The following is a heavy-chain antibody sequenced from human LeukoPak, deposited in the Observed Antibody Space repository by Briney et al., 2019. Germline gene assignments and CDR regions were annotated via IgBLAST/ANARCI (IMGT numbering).Heavy chain of an antibody. V-gene: IGHV4-39*01. J-gene: IGHJ4*02. CDR3: AMYDFWSGYYTSRDC. CDR2: IYYSGST. CDR1: GGSISSSSYY. D-gene: IGHD3-3*01. Sequence: PSETLSLTCTVSGGSISSSSYYWGWIRQPPGKGLEWIGSIYYSGSTYYNPSLKSRVTISVDTSKNQFSLKLSSVTAADTAVYYCAMYDFWSGYYTSRDCWGQGTLVTVSS.